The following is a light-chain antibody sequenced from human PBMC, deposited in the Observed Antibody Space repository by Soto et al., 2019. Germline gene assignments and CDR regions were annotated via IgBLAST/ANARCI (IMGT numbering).Light chain of an antibody. J-gene: IGKJ1*01. CDR3: QQYNSYSWT. CDR1: QSISSW. Sequence: DIQMTNPPPPLLHPEGARVPITCRASQSISSWLAWYQQKPGKAPKLLIYDASSLESGVPSRFSGSGSGTGFTLTISSLQPDDFATYYCQQYNSYSWTFGQGTRWIS. CDR2: DAS. V-gene: IGKV1-5*01.